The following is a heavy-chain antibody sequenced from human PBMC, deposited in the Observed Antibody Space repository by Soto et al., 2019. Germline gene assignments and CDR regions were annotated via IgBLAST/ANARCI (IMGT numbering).Heavy chain of an antibody. CDR3: AKGFDSGDTQHIDH. CDR1: EVDFSAHA. J-gene: IGHJ4*02. Sequence: VVPQGHCCGAAEVDFSAHAGSWVRQAPGKGLEWLSSITNTGITTHYADSVKGRFTISRENSRNTLHLQMNNLRVDDTAVYYCAKGFDSGDTQHIDHWGQGTLVTRSS. V-gene: IGHV3-23*01. CDR2: ITNTGITT. D-gene: IGHD4-17*01.